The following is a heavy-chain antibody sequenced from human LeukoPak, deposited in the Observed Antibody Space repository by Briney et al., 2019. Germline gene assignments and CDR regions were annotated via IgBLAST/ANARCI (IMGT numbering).Heavy chain of an antibody. CDR3: ARDQEDSRNLFWFDP. CDR1: GASISSGSYY. V-gene: IGHV4-61*02. D-gene: IGHD6-6*01. J-gene: IGHJ5*02. Sequence: SQTLSLTCTVSGASISSGSYYWTWIRQPAGKGLEWIGRMHSSGRTSYSPSLKSRVTISVDTSKNQFSLKLSSVTAADTAVYYCARDQEDSRNLFWFDPWGQGTLVTVFS. CDR2: MHSSGRT.